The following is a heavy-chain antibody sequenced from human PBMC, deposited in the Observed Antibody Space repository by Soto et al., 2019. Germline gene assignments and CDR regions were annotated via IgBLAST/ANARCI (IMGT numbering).Heavy chain of an antibody. CDR2: ISPIFGTA. V-gene: IGHV1-69*01. Sequence: QVQLVQSGAEVKKTGSSVKVSCEASGCTFSSYTVSWVRQAPGQGLEWMGGISPIFGTANYAQKFQGRVTITADESTSTVYMERRSLSSEDTAVYYCARDSRDWVATLRTHYRMDVWGQGTTVTVSS. D-gene: IGHD2-15*01. CDR3: ARDSRDWVATLRTHYRMDV. CDR1: GCTFSSYT. J-gene: IGHJ6*02.